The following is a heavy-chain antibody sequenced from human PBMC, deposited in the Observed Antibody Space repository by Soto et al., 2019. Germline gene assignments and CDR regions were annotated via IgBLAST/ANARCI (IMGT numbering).Heavy chain of an antibody. CDR1: GFTFSSYD. J-gene: IGHJ4*02. CDR3: ARATAMVKPFDY. V-gene: IGHV3-13*01. CDR2: IGTAGDT. Sequence: GGSLRLSCAASGFTFSSYDMHWVRQATGKGLEWVSAIGTAGDTYYPGSVKGRFTISRENAKNSLYLQMNSLRAEDTAVYYCARATAMVKPFDYWGQGTLVTVSS. D-gene: IGHD5-18*01.